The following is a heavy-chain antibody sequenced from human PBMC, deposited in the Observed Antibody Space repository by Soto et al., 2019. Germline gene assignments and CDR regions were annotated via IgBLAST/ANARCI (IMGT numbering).Heavy chain of an antibody. CDR2: ISSSGSTI. V-gene: IGHV3-11*04. Sequence: GGSLRLSCAASGFTFSDYYMSWIRQAPGKGLEWVSYISSSGSTIYYADSVKGRFTISRDNAKNTLYLQMNSLRAEDTAVYYCARDPDDYGDYDDGGFDYWGQGTLVTVSS. CDR1: GFTFSDYY. D-gene: IGHD4-17*01. J-gene: IGHJ4*02. CDR3: ARDPDDYGDYDDGGFDY.